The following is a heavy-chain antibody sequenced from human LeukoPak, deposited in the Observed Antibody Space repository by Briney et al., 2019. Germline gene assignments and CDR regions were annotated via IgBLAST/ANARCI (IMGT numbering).Heavy chain of an antibody. J-gene: IGHJ6*04. CDR1: GFTFSSYA. V-gene: IGHV3-23*01. CDR3: AKAISSWYYYGMNV. CDR2: ISGSGGST. D-gene: IGHD6-13*01. Sequence: GGSLRLSCAASGFTFSSYAMTWVRQAPGKGLEWVSGISGSGGSTCQADSVKGRFTISRDNSKNTLYLQMSSLRAEDTAVYYCAKAISSWYYYGMNVWGKGTTVTVSP.